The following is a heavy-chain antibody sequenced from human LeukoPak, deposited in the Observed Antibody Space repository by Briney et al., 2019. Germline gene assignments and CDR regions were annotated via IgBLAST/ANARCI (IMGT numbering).Heavy chain of an antibody. CDR3: AVAQPAVSYYFDY. CDR1: GFTVSSNY. D-gene: IGHD5-12*01. J-gene: IGHJ4*02. Sequence: GGSLRLSCEASGFTVSSNYMSWVRQAPGKGLEWVSVIYSGGSTYYADSVKGRFTISRDNSKNTLYLQMNSLRAEDTAVYYCAVAQPAVSYYFDYWGQGTLVTVSS. CDR2: IYSGGST. V-gene: IGHV3-66*02.